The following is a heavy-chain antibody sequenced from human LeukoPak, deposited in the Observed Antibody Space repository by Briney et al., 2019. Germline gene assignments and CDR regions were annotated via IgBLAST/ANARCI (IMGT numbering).Heavy chain of an antibody. Sequence: GASVKVSCKASGYTFTSYDINWVRQATGQGLEWMGWMNPNSGNTGYAQKFQGRVTMTRNTSISTAYMELSSLRSEDTAVYYCARVYRYCSSTSCYSAGYWGQGTLVTVSS. CDR3: ARVYRYCSSTSCYSAGY. CDR1: GYTFTSYD. CDR2: MNPNSGNT. J-gene: IGHJ4*02. V-gene: IGHV1-8*01. D-gene: IGHD2-2*01.